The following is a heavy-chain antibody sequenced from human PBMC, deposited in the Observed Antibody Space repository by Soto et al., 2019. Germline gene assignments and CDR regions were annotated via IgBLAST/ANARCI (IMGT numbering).Heavy chain of an antibody. CDR1: GGSISSYY. V-gene: IGHV4-59*01. CDR3: ARDFAGGLQRPYYFDY. Sequence: SETLSLTCTVSGGSISSYYWSWIRQPPGKGLEWIGYIYYSGSTNYNPSLKSRVTISVDTSKNQFSLKLSSVTAADTAVYYCARDFAGGLQRPYYFDYWGQGTLVTVSS. CDR2: IYYSGST. J-gene: IGHJ4*02. D-gene: IGHD4-4*01.